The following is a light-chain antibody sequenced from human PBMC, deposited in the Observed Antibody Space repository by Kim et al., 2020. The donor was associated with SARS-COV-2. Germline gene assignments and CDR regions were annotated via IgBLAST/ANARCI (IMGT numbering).Light chain of an antibody. CDR3: QQSYSTPRWT. J-gene: IGKJ1*01. V-gene: IGKV1-39*01. CDR2: AAS. CDR1: QSSSSY. Sequence: SSVGKSTIICRGSQSSSSYLYWYQQKPGKAPQLLIYAASSLQSGVPSRFSGGGSWTDFTITISSLQPEDFSTYYCQQSYSTPRWTFGQGTKVDIK.